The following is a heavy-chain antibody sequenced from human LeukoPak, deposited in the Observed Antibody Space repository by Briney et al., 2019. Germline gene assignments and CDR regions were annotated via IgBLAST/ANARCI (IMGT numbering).Heavy chain of an antibody. D-gene: IGHD3-22*01. Sequence: SETLSLTCTVSGASITYYYWNWIRQSAGKGLEWIGRIYTSGSPNYNPSLKSRVTMSVDMSRNQFSLILSSVTAADTALYYCARDMGPGAHYDAWYIDIWGRGILVSVPS. CDR3: ARDMGPGAHYDAWYIDI. CDR2: IYTSGSP. V-gene: IGHV4-4*07. J-gene: IGHJ2*01. CDR1: GASITYYY.